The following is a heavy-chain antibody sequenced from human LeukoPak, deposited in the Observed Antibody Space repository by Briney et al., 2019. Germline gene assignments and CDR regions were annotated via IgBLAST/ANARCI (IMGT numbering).Heavy chain of an antibody. V-gene: IGHV4-39*07. Sequence: PSETLSLTCTVSGGSISSYYWGWIRQPAGKGLEWIGSIYYSGSTYYNPSLKSRVTISVDTSKNQFSLKLSSVTAADTAVYYCARPALNCSSTSCWNYWGQGTLVTVSS. CDR1: GGSISSYY. D-gene: IGHD2-2*01. CDR3: ARPALNCSSTSCWNY. J-gene: IGHJ4*02. CDR2: IYYSGST.